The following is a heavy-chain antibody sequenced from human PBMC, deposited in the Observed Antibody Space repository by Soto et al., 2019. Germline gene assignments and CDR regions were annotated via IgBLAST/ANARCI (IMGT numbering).Heavy chain of an antibody. CDR3: ARQGYFWSGYFDFYYYYMDV. D-gene: IGHD3-3*01. CDR1: GGSISSYY. J-gene: IGHJ6*03. V-gene: IGHV4-59*08. CDR2: IYYSGST. Sequence: QVQLQESGPGLVKPSETLSLTCTVSGGSISSYYWSWIRQPPGKGLEWIGYIYYSGSTNYNPSLKSRVTISVDTSKNQFSLKLSSVTAADTAVYYCARQGYFWSGYFDFYYYYMDVWGKGTTVTVSS.